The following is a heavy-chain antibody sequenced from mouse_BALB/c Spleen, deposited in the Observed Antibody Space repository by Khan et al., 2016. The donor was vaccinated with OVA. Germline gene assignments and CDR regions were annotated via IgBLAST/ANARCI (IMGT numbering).Heavy chain of an antibody. CDR2: INSGGST. J-gene: IGHJ4*01. Sequence: EVELVESGGGLVKPGGSLKLSCAASGFTFSSYAVSWIRQTPEKRLEWVASINSGGSTYYPDSVKGRFTISRDGARNILYPQMSSLRSEDTAMYYCTRLVDYWGQGTSVTVSS. V-gene: IGHV5-6-5*01. CDR3: TRLVDY. CDR1: GFTFSSYA.